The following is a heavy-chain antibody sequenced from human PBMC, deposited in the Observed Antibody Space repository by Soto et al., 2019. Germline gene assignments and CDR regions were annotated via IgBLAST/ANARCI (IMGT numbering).Heavy chain of an antibody. Sequence: ASVKVSCKASGYTFTSYDINWVRQATGQGLEWMGWMNPNSGNTGYAQKFQGRVTMTRNTSISTAYMELSSLRSEDTAVYYCASAEYSSGWPRIGYYYYYMDVWGKGTTVTVSS. J-gene: IGHJ6*03. CDR2: MNPNSGNT. CDR3: ASAEYSSGWPRIGYYYYYMDV. CDR1: GYTFTSYD. D-gene: IGHD6-19*01. V-gene: IGHV1-8*01.